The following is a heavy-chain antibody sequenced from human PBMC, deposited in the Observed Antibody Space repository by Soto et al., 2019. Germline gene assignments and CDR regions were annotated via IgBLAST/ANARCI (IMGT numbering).Heavy chain of an antibody. V-gene: IGHV1-69*13. CDR1: GGTFSSYA. CDR3: ARAGSWAVNWFDP. D-gene: IGHD6-13*01. J-gene: IGHJ5*02. CDR2: IIPIFGTA. Sequence: GASVKVSCKASGGTFSSYAISWVRQAPGQGLEWMGGIIPIFGTANYAQKFQGRVTITADESTSTAYMELSSLRSEDTAVYYCARAGSWAVNWFDPWGQGTLVTVSS.